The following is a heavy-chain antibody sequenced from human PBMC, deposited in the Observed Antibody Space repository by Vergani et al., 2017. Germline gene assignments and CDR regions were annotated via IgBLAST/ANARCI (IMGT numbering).Heavy chain of an antibody. CDR1: GYSISSGYY. D-gene: IGHD5-12*01. V-gene: IGHV4-38-2*02. Sequence: QVQLQESGPGLVKPSETLSLTCAVSGYSISSGYYWGWIRQPPGKGLEWIGSIYHSGSTYYNPSLKSRVTISVDTSKNQFSLKLSSVTAADTAVYYCARESVDIVATITVLYYYYGMDVWGQGTTVTVSS. CDR2: IYHSGST. J-gene: IGHJ6*02. CDR3: ARESVDIVATITVLYYYYGMDV.